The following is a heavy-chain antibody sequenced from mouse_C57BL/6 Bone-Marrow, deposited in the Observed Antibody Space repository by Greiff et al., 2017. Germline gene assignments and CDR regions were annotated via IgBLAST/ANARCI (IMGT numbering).Heavy chain of an antibody. V-gene: IGHV1-5*01. CDR1: GYTFTSYW. CDR3: TMVTTEAWFAY. D-gene: IGHD2-2*01. CDR2: IYPGNSDT. Sequence: EVHLVESGTVLARPGASVKMSCKTSGYTFTSYWMHWVKQRPGQGLEWIGAIYPGNSDTSYNQKFKGKAKLTAVTSASTAYMELSSLTNEDAAVYYCTMVTTEAWFAYWGQGTLVTVSA. J-gene: IGHJ3*01.